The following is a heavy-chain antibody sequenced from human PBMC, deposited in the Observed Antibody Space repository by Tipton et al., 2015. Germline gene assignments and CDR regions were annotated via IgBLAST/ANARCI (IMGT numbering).Heavy chain of an antibody. Sequence: TLSLTCTVSGGSISSSRYYWAWIRQPPGKGLEWIGSLYFSGTTYYNPSLKSRVTISIDRFKTQFSLKLSSVTAADTAVYYCARGLLLWCGMTDYWGQGTLVTVSS. CDR3: ARGLLLWCGMTDY. J-gene: IGHJ4*02. V-gene: IGHV4-39*01. D-gene: IGHD3-10*01. CDR2: LYFSGTT. CDR1: GGSISSSRYY.